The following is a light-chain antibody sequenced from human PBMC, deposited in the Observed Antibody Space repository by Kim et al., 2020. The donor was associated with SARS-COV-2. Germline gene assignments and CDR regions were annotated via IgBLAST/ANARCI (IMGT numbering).Light chain of an antibody. CDR2: KTS. J-gene: IGKJ1*01. CDR3: QQYNHYST. Sequence: SASVEDRVIITGRASQSLSGWLAWYQQKPGKALKLVIYKTSRLEIGVPSRFSGSGSETEFTLTISSLQPDDFATYYCQQYNHYSTFGQGTKVDIK. CDR1: QSLSGW. V-gene: IGKV1-5*03.